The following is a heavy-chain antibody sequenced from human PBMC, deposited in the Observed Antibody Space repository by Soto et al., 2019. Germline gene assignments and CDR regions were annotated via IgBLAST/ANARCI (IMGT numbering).Heavy chain of an antibody. CDR3: PRDGLLPLGS. V-gene: IGHV4-38-2*02. CDR2: IEHSGTT. D-gene: IGHD7-27*01. CDR1: AYSISSGYF. Sequence: SETLSFTCAVSAYSISSGYFWAWIRQPPGKGLEWIASIEHSGTTYYNPSLRCRITMSVDTSRVLFSLSLWSVTAAATAVYYCPRDGLLPLGSWGPGTLVTVSS. J-gene: IGHJ5*02.